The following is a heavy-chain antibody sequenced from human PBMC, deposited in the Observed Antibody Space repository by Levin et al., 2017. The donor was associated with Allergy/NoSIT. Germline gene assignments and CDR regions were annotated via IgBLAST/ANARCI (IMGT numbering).Heavy chain of an antibody. Sequence: ETLSLTCVVSGVTSNNYTVTWVRQPPGKGLEWVSSISSSSAYIHYADSVKGRCTVSRDNAEKSRELQMNALRAEDTAIYYCASRSKAPSGLDVWGQGTAVTVSS. CDR2: ISSSSAYI. CDR1: GVTSNNYT. D-gene: IGHD2-2*01. CDR3: ASRSKAPSGLDV. V-gene: IGHV3-21*01. J-gene: IGHJ6*02.